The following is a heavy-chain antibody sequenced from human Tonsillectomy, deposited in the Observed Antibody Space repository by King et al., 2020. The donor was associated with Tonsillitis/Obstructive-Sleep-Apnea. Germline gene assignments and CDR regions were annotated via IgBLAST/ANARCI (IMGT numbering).Heavy chain of an antibody. CDR2: INPSDGFT. CDR1: GYTFTRYY. J-gene: IGHJ4*02. Sequence: QLVQSGAEVKTPGASVKVSCKASGYTFTRYYIHWVRQDRGQGLEWMGIINPSDGFTTYAQKFQGRVTMTTDTSASTVYLQLSSLRSEDTAVYYCARDDVVGRYIDSWGQGTLVTVSS. D-gene: IGHD1-14*01. CDR3: ARDDVVGRYIDS. V-gene: IGHV1-46*01.